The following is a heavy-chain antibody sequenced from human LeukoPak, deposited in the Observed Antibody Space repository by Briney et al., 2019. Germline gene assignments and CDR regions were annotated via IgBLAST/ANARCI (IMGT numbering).Heavy chain of an antibody. CDR1: GYTFTAYY. CDR3: ARTATGDFIAAAGTGYYYGMDV. J-gene: IGHJ6*02. D-gene: IGHD6-13*01. CDR2: IIPILGIA. V-gene: IGHV1-69*02. Sequence: SVKVSCKASGYTFTAYYVHWVRQAPGQGLEWMGRIIPILGIANCAQKFQGRVTITADKSTSTAYMELSSLRSEDTAVYYCARTATGDFIAAAGTGYYYGMDVWGQGTTVTVSS.